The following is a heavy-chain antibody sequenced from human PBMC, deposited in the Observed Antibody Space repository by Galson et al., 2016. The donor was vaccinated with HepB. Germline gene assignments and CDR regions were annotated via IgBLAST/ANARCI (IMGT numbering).Heavy chain of an antibody. CDR3: AGLITQYCTASACPSHDINWFDS. CDR1: SGSVSVADW. Sequence: ETLSLTCTVSSGSVSVADWWSWVRQPPGRGLEWLGEIYQNGMTNYNKTLKSRMSISLDNSNRHFSLRMNSVTAADTAVYYCAGLITQYCTASACPSHDINWFDSWGPGARVIVSS. J-gene: IGHJ5*01. D-gene: IGHD2-8*02. CDR2: IYQNGMT. V-gene: IGHV4-4*02.